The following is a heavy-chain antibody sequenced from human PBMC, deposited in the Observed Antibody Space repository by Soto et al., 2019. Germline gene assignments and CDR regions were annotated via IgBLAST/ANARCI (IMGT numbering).Heavy chain of an antibody. CDR2: ISSSSSYI. V-gene: IGHV3-21*01. Sequence: ESGGGLVKPGGSLRLSCAGSGFTFSSSTMTWVRQAPGKGLEWVSSISSSSSYIYQPDSLKGRFTISRDNAKNSVFLQMSSLRAEDKAVYYCARDLGEAYATWGQGTLVTVSS. CDR1: GFTFSSST. CDR3: ARDLGEAYAT. D-gene: IGHD2-8*01. J-gene: IGHJ5*02.